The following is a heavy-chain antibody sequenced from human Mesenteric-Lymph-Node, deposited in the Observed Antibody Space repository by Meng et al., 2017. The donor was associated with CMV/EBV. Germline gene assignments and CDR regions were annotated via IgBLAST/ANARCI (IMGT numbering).Heavy chain of an antibody. D-gene: IGHD2-15*01. CDR1: GDPISSGNNF. J-gene: IGHJ4*02. CDR2: IYTTGST. CDR3: ARASCSGGTCYDPVFYFDY. V-gene: IGHV4-61*02. Sequence: QVQLQASGSGLVKPSQTLLLPCTLPGDPISSGNNFWSWNRRPAGKGLEWSGRIYTTGSTSYNPSLKSRVTISVDTSKNQFSLTFRSVTAADTAMYYCARASCSGGTCYDPVFYFDYWGRGTLVTVSS.